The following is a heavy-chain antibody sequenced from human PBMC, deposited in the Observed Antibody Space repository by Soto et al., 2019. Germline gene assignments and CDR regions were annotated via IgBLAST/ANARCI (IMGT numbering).Heavy chain of an antibody. CDR3: AKADGQQWLLPHLES. CDR1: GFTFRSSA. D-gene: IGHD6-19*01. CDR2: ISCCEGTT. V-gene: IGHV3-23*01. Sequence: GGSLRLSCEASGFTFRSSAMGWVRQAPGKGLEWVSGISCCEGTTSYAESVRGRFIISRDDSKNTPYLQMNSLRGEDTALYYCAKADGQQWLLPHLESWGQGDLVTVS. J-gene: IGHJ5*01.